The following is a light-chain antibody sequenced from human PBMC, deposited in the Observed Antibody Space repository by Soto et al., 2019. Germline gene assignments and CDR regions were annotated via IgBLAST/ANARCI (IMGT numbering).Light chain of an antibody. CDR2: GNS. J-gene: IGLJ2*01. CDR1: SSNIGAGYD. V-gene: IGLV1-40*01. CDR3: QSYDSSLSVV. Sequence: QSVLTQPPSVSGAPGQRVTISCTGSSSNIGAGYDVHWYQQLPGTAPKLLIYGNSNRPSGLPDRFSGSKSGTSASLAITGLQAEDEADYSCQSYDSSLSVVFGGGTKLTVL.